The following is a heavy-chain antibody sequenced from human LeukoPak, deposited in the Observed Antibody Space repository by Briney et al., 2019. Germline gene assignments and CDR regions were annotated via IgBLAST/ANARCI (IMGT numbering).Heavy chain of an antibody. Sequence: AGGSLRLSCAASGFTFSNYGMHWVRQAPGKGLEWVAVTWFDGYNKCYADSVRGRFTISRDNSKNTLYLQMNSLRAEDTAVYYCAKDPSRIGADGLFDHWGQGTLVTVSS. V-gene: IGHV3-33*06. CDR2: TWFDGYNK. J-gene: IGHJ4*02. CDR1: GFTFSNYG. CDR3: AKDPSRIGADGLFDH. D-gene: IGHD6-13*01.